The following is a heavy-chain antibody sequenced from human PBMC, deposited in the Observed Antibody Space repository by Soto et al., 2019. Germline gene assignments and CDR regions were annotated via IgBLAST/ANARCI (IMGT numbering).Heavy chain of an antibody. CDR2: IYYSGST. V-gene: IGHV4-39*01. CDR3: ASLSWNDRDY. CDR1: GGSISSSSYY. D-gene: IGHD1-1*01. J-gene: IGHJ4*02. Sequence: SETLSVTCTVSGGSISSSSYYWGWIRQPPGKGLEWIGSIYYSGSTYYNPSLKSRVTISVDTSKNQFSLKLSSVTAADTAVYYCASLSWNDRDYWGQGTLVTVSS.